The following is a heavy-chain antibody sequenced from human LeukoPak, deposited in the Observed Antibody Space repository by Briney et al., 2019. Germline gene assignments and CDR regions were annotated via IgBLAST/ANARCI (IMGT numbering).Heavy chain of an antibody. D-gene: IGHD1-26*01. CDR3: ARGGGRYSVDY. CDR2: ISPNSGGT. CDR1: GYTFIDYY. J-gene: IGHJ4*02. V-gene: IGHV1-2*02. Sequence: GGSVKLSCKASGYTFIDYYMHWVRQAPGQGLEWIGWISPNSGGTKSVQTFQGRVTMTRDTSITTVYMELGGLSFDDTAVYYCARGGGRYSVDYWGQGTLVIVSS.